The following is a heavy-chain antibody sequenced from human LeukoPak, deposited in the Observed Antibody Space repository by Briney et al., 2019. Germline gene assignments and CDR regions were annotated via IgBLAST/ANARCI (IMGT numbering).Heavy chain of an antibody. D-gene: IGHD5-24*01. Sequence: GGSLRLSCAVSGLTFRSFWMSWVRQAPGKGLEWVANINQDGSEKYFVDSVKGRFTISRDNSKDSLHLQMNTLRAEDTALYYCARERDGRFFDYWGQGTLVTVSS. J-gene: IGHJ4*02. CDR1: GLTFRSFW. CDR2: INQDGSEK. CDR3: ARERDGRFFDY. V-gene: IGHV3-7*01.